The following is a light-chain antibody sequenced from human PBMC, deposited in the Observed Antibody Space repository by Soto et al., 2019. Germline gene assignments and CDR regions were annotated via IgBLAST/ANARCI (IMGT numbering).Light chain of an antibody. Sequence: QSVLTQPPSASGTPGQRFTISCSGSSSNIGSNYVFWYQHLPGTAPKLLIYRNNQRPSGVPGRFSGSKSGTSASRAISGLRSDDETDYYCAARDDSLSGVVFGVGTKLTVL. CDR1: SSNIGSNY. J-gene: IGLJ2*01. V-gene: IGLV1-47*01. CDR2: RNN. CDR3: AARDDSLSGVV.